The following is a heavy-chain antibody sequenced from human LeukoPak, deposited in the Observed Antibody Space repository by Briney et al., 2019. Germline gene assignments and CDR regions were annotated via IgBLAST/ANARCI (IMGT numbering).Heavy chain of an antibody. CDR1: GYSISSGYY. V-gene: IGHV4-38-2*02. CDR2: IYHSGST. J-gene: IGHJ6*03. Sequence: PSETLSLTCTVSGYSISSGYYWGWIRQPPGKGLEWIGSIYHSGSTYYNPSLKSRVTISVDTSKNQFSLKLSSVTAADTAVYYCARVYGSGSYFDAYYYYMDVWGKGTTVTVSS. CDR3: ARVYGSGSYFDAYYYYMDV. D-gene: IGHD3-10*01.